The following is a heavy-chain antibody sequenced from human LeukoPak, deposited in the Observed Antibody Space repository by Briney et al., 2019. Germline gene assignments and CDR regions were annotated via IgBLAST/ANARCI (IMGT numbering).Heavy chain of an antibody. V-gene: IGHV1-24*01. CDR1: GYTLTELS. CDR3: AAPTVPGGAMNFDY. D-gene: IGHD3-16*01. CDR2: FDPEDGET. J-gene: IGHJ4*02. Sequence: ASVKVSCKVSGYTLTELSMHWVRQAPGKGLEWMGGFDPEDGETIYAQKFQGRVTMTEDTSTDTAYTELSSLRSEDTAVYYCAAPTVPGGAMNFDYWGQGTLVTVSS.